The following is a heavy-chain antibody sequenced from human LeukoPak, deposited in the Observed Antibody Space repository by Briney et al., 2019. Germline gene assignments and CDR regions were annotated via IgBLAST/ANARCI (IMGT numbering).Heavy chain of an antibody. Sequence: ASVKVSCKASGYTFTSYAMHWVRQAPGQRLEWMGWINAGNGNTKYSQKFQGRVTITRDTSASTAYMELSSLRSEDTAVYYCARVLTMVRGVIAPFDYWGQGTLVTVSS. CDR3: ARVLTMVRGVIAPFDY. D-gene: IGHD3-10*01. V-gene: IGHV1-3*01. CDR2: INAGNGNT. CDR1: GYTFTSYA. J-gene: IGHJ4*02.